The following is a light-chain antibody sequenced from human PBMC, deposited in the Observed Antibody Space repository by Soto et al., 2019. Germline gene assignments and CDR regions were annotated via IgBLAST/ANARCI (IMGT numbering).Light chain of an antibody. V-gene: IGKV3-20*01. CDR3: QQYGST. J-gene: IGKJ2*01. CDR1: QSVSSSY. Sequence: EIVLTQYPGTLSLSPGERATLSCRASQSVSSSYLAWYQQKPGQAPRLLIYGASSRATGIPDRFSGSGSGTDFTLTISRLEPEDCAVYYCQQYGSTFGQGTKLEIK. CDR2: GAS.